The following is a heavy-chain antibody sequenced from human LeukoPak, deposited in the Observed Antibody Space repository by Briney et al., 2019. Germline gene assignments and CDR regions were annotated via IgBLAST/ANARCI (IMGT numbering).Heavy chain of an antibody. Sequence: GGSLRLSCAASGFTFSSYAMSWVRQAPGKGLKWVSTINDRGDGTWYADSVKGRFTISRDNSYNTVSLQMNSLRAEDTAVYYCAKRGSGWYEFDFWGQGTLVTVSS. D-gene: IGHD6-19*01. CDR2: INDRGDGT. CDR3: AKRGSGWYEFDF. V-gene: IGHV3-23*01. J-gene: IGHJ4*02. CDR1: GFTFSSYA.